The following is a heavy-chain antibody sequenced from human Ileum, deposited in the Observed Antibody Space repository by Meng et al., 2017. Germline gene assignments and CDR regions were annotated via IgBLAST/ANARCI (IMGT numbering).Heavy chain of an antibody. J-gene: IGHJ4*02. D-gene: IGHD1-1*01. V-gene: IGHV1-2*06. Sequence: ASVKVSCKASGYTFTGYYMHWVRQAPGQGLEWMGRINPNSGDTNYAQKFQGRVTVTRNTSITTAYMELNRLSSDDKAAFYCAGGIKLERLAARVFDYWGQGTRVTVSS. CDR3: AGGIKLERLAARVFDY. CDR1: GYTFTGYY. CDR2: INPNSGDT.